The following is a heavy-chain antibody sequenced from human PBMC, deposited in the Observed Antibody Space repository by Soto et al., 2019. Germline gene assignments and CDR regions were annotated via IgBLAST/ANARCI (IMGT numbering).Heavy chain of an antibody. V-gene: IGHV1-46*03. CDR2: IECSGGET. J-gene: IGHJ5*02. D-gene: IGHD2-21*02. CDR1: GYTFTNYY. Sequence: QVQLVQSGAEVKKPGASVKVSCRTSGYTFTNYYMHWVRQAPGQGLEWMGIIECSGGETTYARKFLGSVTMTRETSTSTGYMEVSSLRSEDTAVYYCARGGDVVLVTAPLDRWGQGTLVTVSS. CDR3: ARGGDVVLVTAPLDR.